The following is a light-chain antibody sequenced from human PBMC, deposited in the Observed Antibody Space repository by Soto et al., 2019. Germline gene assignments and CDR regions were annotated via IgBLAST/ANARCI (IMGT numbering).Light chain of an antibody. CDR3: QQSYSLPIT. V-gene: IGKV1-39*01. Sequence: DIQMTQSPSSLSASVGDRVTITCRASQDIDYYLNWYQQKPGGAPNLLIYIASSSPGGVPPRFSRSGSGTDFTLTISSLQPEDFATYYCQQSYSLPITFGQGTRLEIK. J-gene: IGKJ5*01. CDR1: QDIDYY. CDR2: IAS.